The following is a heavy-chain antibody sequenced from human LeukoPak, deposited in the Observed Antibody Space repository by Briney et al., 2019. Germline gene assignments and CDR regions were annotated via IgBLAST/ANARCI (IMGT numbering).Heavy chain of an antibody. J-gene: IGHJ5*01. CDR3: AKGHRLCSSGNCNSQVDS. CDR1: GFTFSSYT. D-gene: IGHD2-15*01. CDR2: ISGSGTAT. Sequence: GGSLRLSCAASGFTFSSYTMHWVRQAPGKGLVWISTISGSGTATHYADSVKGRFTIPRDNSKNTLFLQMNSLRADDTAAYYCAKGHRLCSSGNCNSQVDSWGHGTLVIVPS. V-gene: IGHV3-23*01.